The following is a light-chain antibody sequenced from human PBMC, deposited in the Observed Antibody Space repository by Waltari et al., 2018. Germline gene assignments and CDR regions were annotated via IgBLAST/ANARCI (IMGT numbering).Light chain of an antibody. J-gene: IGLJ2*01. CDR1: SGGLASNY. V-gene: IGLV6-57*01. Sequence: NFILTQPHSVSESPGKTVTISCTRSSGGLASNYVQWYQQRPGGSPTTVIYEDDRRPSGVPHRFSGSIDSSSNSASLTISGLETEDEADYYCQTYVVFGGGTRLTVL. CDR2: EDD. CDR3: QTYVV.